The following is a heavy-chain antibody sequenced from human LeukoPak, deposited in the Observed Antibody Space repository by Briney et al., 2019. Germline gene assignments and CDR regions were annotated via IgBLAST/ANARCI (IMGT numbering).Heavy chain of an antibody. J-gene: IGHJ4*02. CDR2: IRYHGSNK. CDR1: GFTFSSYG. V-gene: IGHV3-30*02. CDR3: AKDLRSSGYFPYYFDY. D-gene: IGHD3-22*01. Sequence: GGSLRPSCAASGFTFSSYGMHWVRQAPGKGPEWVAFIRYHGSNKYYVDSVKGRFTISRDNSKNTLYLQMNSLRDEDTAVYYCAKDLRSSGYFPYYFDYWGQGTLVTVSS.